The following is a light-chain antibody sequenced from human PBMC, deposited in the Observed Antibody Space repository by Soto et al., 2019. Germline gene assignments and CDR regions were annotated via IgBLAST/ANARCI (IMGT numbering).Light chain of an antibody. CDR1: HDTRYY. Sequence: DIQMTQSPSSLSASVGDRVTITCQASHDTRYYLNWYQLKPGKAPKLLIYDASNLETGVPSRFSGSGSGTDFTFTISSLQPEDIATYYCKQYDKLVPIFGGGTKVEIK. J-gene: IGKJ4*01. V-gene: IGKV1-33*01. CDR3: KQYDKLVPI. CDR2: DAS.